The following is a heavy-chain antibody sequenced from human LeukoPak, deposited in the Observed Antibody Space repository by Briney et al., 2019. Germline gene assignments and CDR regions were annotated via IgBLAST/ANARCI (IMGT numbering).Heavy chain of an antibody. V-gene: IGHV3-48*03. CDR2: IDTTGTNI. CDR1: GFTFNNYE. CDR3: ARDFKGYADY. J-gene: IGHJ4*02. D-gene: IGHD2-2*01. Sequence: GGSLRLFCAASGFTFNNYEMNWVRQTPGKGLEWISYIDTTGTNIYYTDSVKGRFTITRDTAKNSQSLQMNSLKADDTAVYYCARDFKGYADYWGQGTLVTVSS.